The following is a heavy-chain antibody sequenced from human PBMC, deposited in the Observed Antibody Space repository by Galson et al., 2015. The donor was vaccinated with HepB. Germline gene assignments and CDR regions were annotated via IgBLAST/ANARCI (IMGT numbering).Heavy chain of an antibody. D-gene: IGHD6-13*01. CDR2: IYSCGST. Sequence: SLRLSCAVSGFTVYNNYMSWVRQAPGKGLEWVSLIYSCGSTHYADSVKGRFTISRDKSKNTLYLEMNSLKPEDTAVYYCARDPPGVAAAGSGYWGQGTLVTVSS. CDR1: GFTVYNNY. CDR3: ARDPPGVAAAGSGY. J-gene: IGHJ4*02. V-gene: IGHV3-66*03.